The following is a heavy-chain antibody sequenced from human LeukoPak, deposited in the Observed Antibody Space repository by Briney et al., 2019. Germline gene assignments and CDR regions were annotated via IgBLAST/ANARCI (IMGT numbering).Heavy chain of an antibody. J-gene: IGHJ4*02. CDR2: SGTAGDT. D-gene: IGHD3-10*01. V-gene: IGHV3-13*01. CDR3: ARGPFGSGSPYYFDH. Sequence: PGGSLRLSCAASGLTFSTYDMHWVRQVTGKGLEWVSASGTAGDTYYPGSVKGRFTISKENAKNSLYLHINSLRAGDTAVYYCARGPFGSGSPYYFDHWGQGTLVTVSS. CDR1: GLTFSTYD.